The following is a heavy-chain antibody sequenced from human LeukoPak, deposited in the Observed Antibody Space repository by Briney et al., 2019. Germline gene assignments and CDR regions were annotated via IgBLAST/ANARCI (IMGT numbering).Heavy chain of an antibody. V-gene: IGHV4-61*08. D-gene: IGHD3-22*01. CDR1: GGSISSGGYY. Sequence: SETLSLTCTVSGGSISSGGYYWSWIRQHPGKGLEWIGYIYYSGSTNYNPSLKSRVTISVDTSKNQFSLKLTSVTAADTAVYYCASRPYSGGYYTDAFDIWGQGTMVTVSS. CDR2: IYYSGST. CDR3: ASRPYSGGYYTDAFDI. J-gene: IGHJ3*02.